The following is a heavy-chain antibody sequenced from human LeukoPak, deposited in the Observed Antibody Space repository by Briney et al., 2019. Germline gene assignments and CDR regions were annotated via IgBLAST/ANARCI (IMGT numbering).Heavy chain of an antibody. J-gene: IGHJ6*02. CDR1: GFTFSSYW. Sequence: GGSLRLSCEVSGFTFSSYWIHWVRQAPGKGLVWVSRFSDDEGRTVYADSVKGRFTISKDNAKNTLYLQMNSLRAEDTAVYYCARDYFYGLDVWGQGTTVTVSS. V-gene: IGHV3-74*01. CDR2: FSDDEGRT. CDR3: ARDYFYGLDV.